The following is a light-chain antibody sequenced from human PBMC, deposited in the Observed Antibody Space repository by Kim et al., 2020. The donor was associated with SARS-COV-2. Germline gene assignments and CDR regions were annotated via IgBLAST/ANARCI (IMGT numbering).Light chain of an antibody. CDR1: HTILYTSNNKNY. CDR2: WAS. Sequence: TPTCKSSHTILYTSNNKNYLAGYQQNPGQAPTLLIYWASIRESGVSDRFSGSGSETDFTLTISSLQAEDVAVYYCQQYYSTPPSFGQGTKLEI. J-gene: IGKJ2*03. V-gene: IGKV4-1*01. CDR3: QQYYSTPPS.